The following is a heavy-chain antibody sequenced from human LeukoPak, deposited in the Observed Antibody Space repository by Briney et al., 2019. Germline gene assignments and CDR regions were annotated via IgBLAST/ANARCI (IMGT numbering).Heavy chain of an antibody. CDR1: NGSFSHVY. CDR3: AGEGITGTEPFDY. Sequence: SETLSLTCGVYNGSFSHVYWNWIRQPPGKELEWIGEINERGNTNYNPSLKSRVTISVDTSKNQFSLKLSSVTAADTVVYYCAGEGITGTEPFDYWGQGTLVTVSS. J-gene: IGHJ4*02. D-gene: IGHD1-20*01. CDR2: INERGNT. V-gene: IGHV4-34*01.